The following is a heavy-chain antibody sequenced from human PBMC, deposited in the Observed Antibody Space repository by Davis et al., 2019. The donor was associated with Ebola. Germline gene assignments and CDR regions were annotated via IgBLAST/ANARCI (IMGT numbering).Heavy chain of an antibody. CDR3: AKSFLITGSHMSEFRGVDY. CDR2: ISSGGTAP. V-gene: IGHV3-23*01. Sequence: PGGSLRLPCAASEFTFSSYGMTWVRQAPGKGLEWVSSISSGGTAPYYADSVKGRFTISRDNSKNTLSLQMDSLRADDTAVYYCAKSFLITGSHMSEFRGVDYWGQGTVVTVSS. D-gene: IGHD2-8*02. J-gene: IGHJ4*02. CDR1: EFTFSSYG.